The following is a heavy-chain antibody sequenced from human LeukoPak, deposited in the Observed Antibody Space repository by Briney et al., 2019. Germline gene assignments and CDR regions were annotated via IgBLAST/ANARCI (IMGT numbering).Heavy chain of an antibody. CDR1: GFIFSSYG. CDR2: IKPGGSEK. CDR3: ARGSSYYYY. Sequence: GGSLRLSCAASGFIFSSYGMSWVRQAPGKGLEWVANIKPGGSEKYYVDSVKGRFTISRDNAKDSLYLQMNSLRAEDTAVYYCARGSSYYYYWGRGTLVTVSS. D-gene: IGHD3-22*01. V-gene: IGHV3-7*05. J-gene: IGHJ4*02.